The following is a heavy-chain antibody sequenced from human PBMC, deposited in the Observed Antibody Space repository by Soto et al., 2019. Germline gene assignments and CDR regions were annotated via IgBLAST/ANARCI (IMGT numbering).Heavy chain of an antibody. J-gene: IGHJ6*02. V-gene: IGHV3-30*18. D-gene: IGHD6-13*01. CDR3: AKVAAAGQKSPAYYYGMDV. Sequence: GGSLRLSCAASGFTFSSYGMHWVRQAPGKGLEWVAVISYDGSNKYSADSVKGRFTSSRDNSKNTLYLQMNSLRAEDTAVYYCAKVAAAGQKSPAYYYGMDVWGQGTTVTVSS. CDR1: GFTFSSYG. CDR2: ISYDGSNK.